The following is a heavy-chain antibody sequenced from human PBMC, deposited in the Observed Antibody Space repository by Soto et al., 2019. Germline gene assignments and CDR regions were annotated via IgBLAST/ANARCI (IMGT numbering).Heavy chain of an antibody. V-gene: IGHV4-31*03. Sequence: QVQLQESGPGLVKPSQTLSLTCTLSGGSISSGGYYWSWIRQHPGKGLEWIGYIYYSGSTYYNPSLKSRVTISVDTSKNQFSLKLSSVTAADTAVYYCARVVGNTMVRGVIGPWGQGTLVTVSS. J-gene: IGHJ5*02. D-gene: IGHD3-10*01. CDR1: GGSISSGGYY. CDR2: IYYSGST. CDR3: ARVVGNTMVRGVIGP.